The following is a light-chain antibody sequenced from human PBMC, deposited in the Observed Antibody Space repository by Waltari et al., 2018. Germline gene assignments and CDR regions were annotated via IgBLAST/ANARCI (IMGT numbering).Light chain of an antibody. CDR3: QQSYTTPWT. V-gene: IGKV1-39*01. CDR2: AAS. J-gene: IGKJ1*01. CDR1: QSITSF. Sequence: DIQMTQSPSSLSASVGDRVTITCRASQSITSFLNWYHHKPGQAPKLLIYAASSLPSGVPSRFSGSGSGTDFTLTISSLQPEDFATYYCQQSYTTPWTFGQGTKVEIK.